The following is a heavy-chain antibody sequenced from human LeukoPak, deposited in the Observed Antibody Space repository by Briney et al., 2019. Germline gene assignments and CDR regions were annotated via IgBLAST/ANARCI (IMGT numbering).Heavy chain of an antibody. CDR1: GGSISSGSYY. V-gene: IGHV4-61*02. CDR3: ARGLWFGELSYEGPDYYYYYMDV. Sequence: SETLSLTCTVSGGSISSGSYYWSWIRQPAGKGLEWIGRIYTSGSTNYNPSLKSRVTISVDTSKNQFSLKLSSVTAADTAAYYCARGLWFGELSYEGPDYYYYYMDVWGKGTTVTVSS. J-gene: IGHJ6*03. D-gene: IGHD3-10*01. CDR2: IYTSGST.